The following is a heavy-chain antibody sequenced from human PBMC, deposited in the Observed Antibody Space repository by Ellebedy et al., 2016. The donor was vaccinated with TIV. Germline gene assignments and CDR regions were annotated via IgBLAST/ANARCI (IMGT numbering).Heavy chain of an antibody. J-gene: IGHJ3*02. D-gene: IGHD1-26*01. V-gene: IGHV3-7*01. CDR3: ARGKIYSGSYYSAFDI. Sequence: GGSLRLSCAASGFTFSNFWMSWVRQAPGKGLEWVANIKQDGSEKYYVDSVKGRFTISRDNAKNSLYLQMNSLRAEDTAVYYCARGKIYSGSYYSAFDIWGQGTMVTVSS. CDR2: IKQDGSEK. CDR1: GFTFSNFW.